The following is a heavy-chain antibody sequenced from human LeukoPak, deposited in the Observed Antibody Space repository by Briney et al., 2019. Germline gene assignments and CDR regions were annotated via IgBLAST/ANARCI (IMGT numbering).Heavy chain of an antibody. CDR3: ARVSRGNSVGGDY. Sequence: SETLSLTCGAYGGSFSGYYWSWIRQPPGKGLEWIGEINHSGSTNYNPSLKSRVIISVDTSKNQFSLKLSSVTAADTAMYYCARVSRGNSVGGDYWGQGTLVTVSS. D-gene: IGHD4-23*01. CDR1: GGSFSGYY. CDR2: INHSGST. V-gene: IGHV4-34*01. J-gene: IGHJ4*02.